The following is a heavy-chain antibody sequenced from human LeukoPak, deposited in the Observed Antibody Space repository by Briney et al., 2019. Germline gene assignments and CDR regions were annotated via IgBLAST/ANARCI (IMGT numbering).Heavy chain of an antibody. Sequence: GRSLRLSCAASGFTFSSYAMSWVRQAPGKGLEWVSAISGSGGSTYYADSVKGRFTISRDNSKNTLYLQMNSLRAEDTAVYYCAKDIVPAAISGWFDPWGQGTLVTVSS. J-gene: IGHJ5*02. CDR2: ISGSGGST. V-gene: IGHV3-23*01. CDR3: AKDIVPAAISGWFDP. D-gene: IGHD2-2*02. CDR1: GFTFSSYA.